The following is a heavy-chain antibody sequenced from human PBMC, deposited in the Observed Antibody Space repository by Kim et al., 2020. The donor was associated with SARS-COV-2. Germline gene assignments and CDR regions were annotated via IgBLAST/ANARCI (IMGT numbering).Heavy chain of an antibody. CDR3: ARRRSVWTEGTFFGVVTTYYYYFDV. CDR1: GYTFTSYD. CDR2: MNANSGNT. Sequence: ASVKVSCKASGYTFTSYDINWVRQATGQGLEWMGWMNANSGNTGYAQKFQGRVTMTRNTSISTAYMELSSLRSEDTAVYYCARRRSVWTEGTFFGVVTTYYYYFDVWGENTTVTVS. J-gene: IGHJ6*03. V-gene: IGHV1-8*01. D-gene: IGHD3-3*01.